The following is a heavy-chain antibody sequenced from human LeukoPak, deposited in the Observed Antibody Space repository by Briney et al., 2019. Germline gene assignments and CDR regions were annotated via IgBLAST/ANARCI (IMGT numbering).Heavy chain of an antibody. CDR1: GGSISSGSYY. CDR2: IYTSGST. V-gene: IGHV4-61*02. Sequence: SQTLSLXCTVSGGSISSGSYYWSWIRQPAVKGLEWIGRIYTSGSTNYNPSLKSRVTISVDTSKNQFSLKLSSVTAADTAVYYCARTEESFGVVISYYFDYWGQGTLVTVSS. J-gene: IGHJ4*02. CDR3: ARTEESFGVVISYYFDY. D-gene: IGHD3-3*01.